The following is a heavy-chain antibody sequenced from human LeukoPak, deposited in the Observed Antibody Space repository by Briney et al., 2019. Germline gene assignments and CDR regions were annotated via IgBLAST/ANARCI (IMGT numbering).Heavy chain of an antibody. CDR1: GYTFTVYY. J-gene: IGHJ4*02. CDR3: AREEDLVVVPYY. V-gene: IGHV1-2*02. Sequence: ASVKVSCKASGYTFTVYYMHWVRQAPGQGLEWMGWINPNSGGTNYAQKFQGRVTMTRDTAISTAYMELSRLRSDDTAVYYCAREEDLVVVPYYWGQGTPVTVSS. D-gene: IGHD2-2*01. CDR2: INPNSGGT.